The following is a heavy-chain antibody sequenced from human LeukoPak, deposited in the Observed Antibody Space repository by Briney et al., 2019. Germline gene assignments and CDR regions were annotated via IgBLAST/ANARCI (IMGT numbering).Heavy chain of an antibody. V-gene: IGHV3-53*01. J-gene: IGHJ4*02. D-gene: IGHD3-22*01. Sequence: GGSLRLSCAASGFTFSNYWMSWVRQAPGKGLEWVSVIYSGGSTYYADSVKGRFTISRDNSKNTLYLQMNSLRAEDTAVYYCASQYYYDSSGFDYWGQGTLVTVSS. CDR3: ASQYYYDSSGFDY. CDR1: GFTFSNYW. CDR2: IYSGGST.